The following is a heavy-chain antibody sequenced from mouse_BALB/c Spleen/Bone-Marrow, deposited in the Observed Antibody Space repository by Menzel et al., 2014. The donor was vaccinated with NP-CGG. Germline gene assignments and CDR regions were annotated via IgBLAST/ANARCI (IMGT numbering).Heavy chain of an antibody. Sequence: PAPAVDFSRYWMSWVRQAPGKGLEWIGEINPDSSTINYTPSLKDKFIISRDNAKNTLHLQMSKVRSEDTALYYCTRLGHYGGSAYWGQGTLVTVSA. D-gene: IGHD2-1*01. V-gene: IGHV4-1*02. J-gene: IGHJ3*01. CDR2: INPDSSTI. CDR1: AVDFSRYW. CDR3: TRLGHYGGSAY.